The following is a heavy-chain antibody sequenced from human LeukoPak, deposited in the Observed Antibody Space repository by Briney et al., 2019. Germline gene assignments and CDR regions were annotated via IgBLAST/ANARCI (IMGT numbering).Heavy chain of an antibody. J-gene: IGHJ6*03. V-gene: IGHV4-59*11. D-gene: IGHD6-13*01. CDR2: IYYSGST. CDR1: GGSISRHY. CDR3: ARAISSSWYYYYYYMDV. Sequence: SETLSLTFTVSGGSISRHYWSWIRQPPGKGLEGIGYIYYSGSTNYNPSLKSRVTISVDTSKNQFSLKLSSVTAADTAVYYCARAISSSWYYYYYYMDVWRKGTAVTVSS.